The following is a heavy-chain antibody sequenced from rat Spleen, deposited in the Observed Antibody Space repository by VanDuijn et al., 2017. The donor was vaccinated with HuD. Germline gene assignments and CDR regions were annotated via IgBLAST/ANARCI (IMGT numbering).Heavy chain of an antibody. V-gene: IGHV4-2*01. CDR2: INMDSSKI. CDR3: ARETGGVEY. CDR1: GFNFNDYW. Sequence: EVKLVESGGGMVQPGRSLTLSCAASGFNFNDYWMGWVRQAPGKGLEWIGEINMDSSKINYIPSLRDKFTITRDNAQNNLLLQMTKLGSEDTVVYYCARETGGVEYWGQGVMVTVSS. D-gene: IGHD4-1*01. J-gene: IGHJ2*01.